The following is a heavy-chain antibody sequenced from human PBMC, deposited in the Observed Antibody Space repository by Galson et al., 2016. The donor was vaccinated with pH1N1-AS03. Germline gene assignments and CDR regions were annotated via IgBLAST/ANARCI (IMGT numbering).Heavy chain of an antibody. D-gene: IGHD3-9*01. V-gene: IGHV3-11*06. CDR3: ARVGHFGWDIDH. CDR1: GFTFGDYF. CDR2: INRDSRLR. J-gene: IGHJ4*02. Sequence: SLRLSCAASGFTFGDYFMTWIRQAPGKGLEWVSYINRDSRLRNHADSVKGRFTISRDNARNSLYLQMNTPRVEDTALDYCARVGHFGWDIDHWGQGTLVTVPS.